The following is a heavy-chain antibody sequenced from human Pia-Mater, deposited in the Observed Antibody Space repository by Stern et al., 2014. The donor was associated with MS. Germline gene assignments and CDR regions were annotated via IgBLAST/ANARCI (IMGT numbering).Heavy chain of an antibody. J-gene: IGHJ4*02. CDR2: AHNNGST. D-gene: IGHD6-25*01. CDR1: GVSPNNYF. V-gene: IGHV4-59*01. Sequence: QVPLQGAGPGLLKPSETPSLTGNVSGVSPNNYFLSWIRQPPGKGLEWIGYAHNNGSTNYSPSLRGRVTISLDTSRNQFSLNLISVTAADTAVYFCARGRGSFWGQGILVTVSS. CDR3: ARGRGSF.